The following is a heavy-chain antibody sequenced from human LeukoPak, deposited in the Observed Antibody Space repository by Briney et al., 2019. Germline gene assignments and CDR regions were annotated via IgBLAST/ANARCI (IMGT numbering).Heavy chain of an antibody. CDR3: ASGRSGSRTGYFDC. D-gene: IGHD1-26*01. V-gene: IGHV4-59*01. Sequence: PSETLSLTCTVSGGSISSYYWSWIRQPPGKGLEWIGFIYYSGSTNYNPSLRSRVAISVDTSKNQFSLKLSSVTAADTAVYYCASGRSGSRTGYFDCWGQGTLVTVSS. CDR2: IYYSGST. J-gene: IGHJ4*02. CDR1: GGSISSYY.